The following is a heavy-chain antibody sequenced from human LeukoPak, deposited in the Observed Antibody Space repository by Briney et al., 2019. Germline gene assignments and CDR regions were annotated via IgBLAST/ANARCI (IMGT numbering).Heavy chain of an antibody. J-gene: IGHJ4*02. V-gene: IGHV4-34*01. Sequence: SSETLSLTCAVYGGSFSGYYWGWIRQPPGKGLEWIGEINHSGSTNYNPSLKSRVTISVDTSKNQFSLKLSSVTAADTAVYYCARGPPYRCSSTSCYFDYWGQGTLVTVSS. CDR2: INHSGST. CDR3: ARGPPYRCSSTSCYFDY. D-gene: IGHD2-2*01. CDR1: GGSFSGYY.